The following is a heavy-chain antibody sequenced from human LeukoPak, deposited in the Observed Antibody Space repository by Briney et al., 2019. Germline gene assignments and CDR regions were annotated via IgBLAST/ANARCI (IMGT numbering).Heavy chain of an antibody. CDR2: IYDSGST. V-gene: IGHV4-61*01. CDR1: GGSISSSSYY. CDR3: ARDRSSGSYRYFDY. D-gene: IGHD1-26*01. Sequence: SETLSLTCTVSGGSISSSSYYWSWIRQPPGKGLEWIGYIYDSGSTNYNPSLQSRLTISVDTSKNQFSLKLSSVTAADTSVYYCARDRSSGSYRYFDYWGQGTLVTVSS. J-gene: IGHJ4*02.